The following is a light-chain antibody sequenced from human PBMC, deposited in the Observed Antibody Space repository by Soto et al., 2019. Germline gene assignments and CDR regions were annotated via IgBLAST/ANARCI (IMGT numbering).Light chain of an antibody. CDR3: QNYNSAPQLT. J-gene: IGKJ4*01. V-gene: IGKV1-27*01. CDR1: QGISNY. CDR2: TAS. Sequence: DIQMTQSPSSLSASVGDRVTITCRASQGISNYLSWYQQKPGKVPKLLLYTASTLQSAVPSRFSGSGSGTDFPLTISSLQPEDVATYYCQNYNSAPQLTFGGGTKLEIK.